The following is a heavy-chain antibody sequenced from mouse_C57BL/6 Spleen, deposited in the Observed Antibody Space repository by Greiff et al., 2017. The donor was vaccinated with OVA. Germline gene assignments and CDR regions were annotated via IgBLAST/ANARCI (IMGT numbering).Heavy chain of an antibody. CDR1: GFSFNTYA. CDR3: VRGEGYAMDY. CDR2: IRSKSNNYAT. Sequence: GGGLVQPKGSLKLSCAASGFSFNTYAMNWVRQAPGKGLEWVARIRSKSNNYATYYADSVKDRFTISRDDSESMLYLQMNNLKTEDTAMYYCVRGEGYAMDYWGQGTSVTVSS. J-gene: IGHJ4*01. V-gene: IGHV10-1*01.